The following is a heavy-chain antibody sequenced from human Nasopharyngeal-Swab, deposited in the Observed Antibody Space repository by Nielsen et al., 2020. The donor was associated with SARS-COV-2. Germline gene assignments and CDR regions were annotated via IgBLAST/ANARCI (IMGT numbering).Heavy chain of an antibody. Sequence: KVSCKGSGYRFNSYWIGWVRQMPGKGLEWMGIIYPGDSDTRYSPSFQGQVTISADKSISTAYLQWSSLKASDTAMYYCARSGIAGAIRHSDYWGQGTLVTVSS. D-gene: IGHD1-26*01. J-gene: IGHJ4*02. CDR2: IYPGDSDT. V-gene: IGHV5-51*01. CDR3: ARSGIAGAIRHSDY. CDR1: GYRFNSYW.